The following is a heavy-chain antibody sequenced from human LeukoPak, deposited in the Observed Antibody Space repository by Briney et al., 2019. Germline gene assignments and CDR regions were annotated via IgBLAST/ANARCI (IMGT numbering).Heavy chain of an antibody. Sequence: PSETLSLTCAVYGGSFSGYYWSWIRQPAGKGLEWIGRIYTSGSTNYNPSLKSRVTMSVDTSKNQFSLKLSSVTAADTAVYYCVRDSSSYDYWGQGTLVTVSS. CDR2: IYTSGST. D-gene: IGHD6-6*01. CDR1: GGSFSGYY. CDR3: VRDSSSYDY. V-gene: IGHV4-59*10. J-gene: IGHJ4*02.